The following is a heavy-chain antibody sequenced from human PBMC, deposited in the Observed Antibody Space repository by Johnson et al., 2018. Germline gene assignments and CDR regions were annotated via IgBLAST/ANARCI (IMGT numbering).Heavy chain of an antibody. Sequence: VQLVESGGGLVKPGGSLRLSCGASGFIFSNYNMNWVRQAPGKGLEWVSSIRSRSRYIYYADSVKGRFTISRDNAKNSMSLQMNSLRAEDTAVYYCARERTAMVPSAFDIWGQGTMVTVSS. CDR1: GFIFSNYN. CDR3: ARERTAMVPSAFDI. D-gene: IGHD3-10*01. J-gene: IGHJ3*02. CDR2: IRSRSRYI. V-gene: IGHV3-21*01.